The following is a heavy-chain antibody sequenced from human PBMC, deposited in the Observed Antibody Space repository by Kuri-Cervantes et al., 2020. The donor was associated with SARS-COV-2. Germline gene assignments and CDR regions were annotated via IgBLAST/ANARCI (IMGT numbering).Heavy chain of an antibody. J-gene: IGHJ4*02. D-gene: IGHD6-19*01. Sequence: GESLKISCAASGFTFSSYWMSWVRQAPGKGLEWVANIKQDGSEKYYVDSVKGRFTISRDNAKNSLYLQMNSPRAEDTAVYYCARGRQWLALYYFDYWGQGTLVTVSS. CDR3: ARGRQWLALYYFDY. V-gene: IGHV3-7*01. CDR1: GFTFSSYW. CDR2: IKQDGSEK.